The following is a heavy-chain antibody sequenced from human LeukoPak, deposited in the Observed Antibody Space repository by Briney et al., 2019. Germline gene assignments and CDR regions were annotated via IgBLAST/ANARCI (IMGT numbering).Heavy chain of an antibody. D-gene: IGHD3-22*01. V-gene: IGHV1-69*05. CDR2: IIPIFGTA. J-gene: IGHJ4*02. CDR3: ARENYYDSSGIFDY. Sequence: GASVKVSCKASGGTFSSYAISWVRQAPGQGLELMGGIIPIFGTANYAQKFQGRVTITTDESTSTAYMELSSLRSEDTAVYYCARENYYDSSGIFDYWGQGTLVTVSS. CDR1: GGTFSSYA.